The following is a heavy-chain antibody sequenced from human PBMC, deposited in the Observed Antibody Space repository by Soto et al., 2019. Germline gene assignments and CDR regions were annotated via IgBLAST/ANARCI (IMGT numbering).Heavy chain of an antibody. J-gene: IGHJ3*02. CDR3: AKVEAYCGGDCYSDAFDI. CDR2: ISGSGGST. Sequence: GGSLRLSCAASGFTFSSYAMSWVRQAPGKGLEWVSAISGSGGSTYYADSVKGRFTISRGNSKNTLYLQMNSLRAEDTAVYYCAKVEAYCGGDCYSDAFDIWGQGTMVTVSS. V-gene: IGHV3-23*01. D-gene: IGHD2-21*02. CDR1: GFTFSSYA.